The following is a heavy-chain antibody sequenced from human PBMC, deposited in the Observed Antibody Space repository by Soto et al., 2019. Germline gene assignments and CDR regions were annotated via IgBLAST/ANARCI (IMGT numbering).Heavy chain of an antibody. D-gene: IGHD3-3*02. Sequence: GSLLPSCSASGFTFSSYGMHWVRQAPGKGLEWVAVISYDGSNKYYADSVKGRFTISRDNSKNTLYLQMNSLRAEDTAVYYCEKDIFSWPADYYFDYWGQGTLVTVYS. J-gene: IGHJ4*02. CDR1: GFTFSSYG. CDR2: ISYDGSNK. V-gene: IGHV3-30*18. CDR3: EKDIFSWPADYYFDY.